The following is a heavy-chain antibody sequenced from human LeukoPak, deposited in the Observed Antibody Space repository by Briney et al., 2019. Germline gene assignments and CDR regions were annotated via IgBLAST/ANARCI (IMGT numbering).Heavy chain of an antibody. J-gene: IGHJ6*03. V-gene: IGHV1-46*01. CDR2: INPSGGST. CDR3: ARSGAAMDYYYYYYMDV. CDR1: GYTFTSYY. Sequence: ASVKVSCKASGYTFTSYYMHWVRQAPGQGLEWMGIINPSGGSTSYAQKLQGRVTMTTDTSTSTAYMELRSLRSDDTAVYYCARSGAAMDYYYYYYMDVWGKGTTVTISS. D-gene: IGHD5-18*01.